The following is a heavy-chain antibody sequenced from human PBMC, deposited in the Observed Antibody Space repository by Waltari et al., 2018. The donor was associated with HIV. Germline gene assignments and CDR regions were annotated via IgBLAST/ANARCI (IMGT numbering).Heavy chain of an antibody. D-gene: IGHD5-18*01. J-gene: IGHJ6*02. CDR2: ISWDGRNI. CDR1: VLRFDDYT. CDR3: AKGLPITF. Sequence: EVQLEASGGALLQPGGSLRLSCAASVLRFDDYTMHWVRQAPGKGLEWVSLISWDGRNIQYADSVKGRFTVSRDNSKNSLSLQMNSLRTEDTALYYCAKGLPITFWGQGTTVTVSS. V-gene: IGHV3-43*01.